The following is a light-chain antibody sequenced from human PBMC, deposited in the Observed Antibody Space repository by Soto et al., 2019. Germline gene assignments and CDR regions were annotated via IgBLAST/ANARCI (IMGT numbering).Light chain of an antibody. CDR3: QQYGNSPQT. Sequence: ELVLTHSPDTLSFSPGERATLSCRASQSVNSAYLAWYRQKPGQAPSLLMYAKSTRATGIPDRFYGSGSGTDFTLTIYRLEPEDFAAYYCQQYGNSPQTFGQGTKVDIK. J-gene: IGKJ1*01. V-gene: IGKV3-20*01. CDR1: QSVNSAY. CDR2: AKS.